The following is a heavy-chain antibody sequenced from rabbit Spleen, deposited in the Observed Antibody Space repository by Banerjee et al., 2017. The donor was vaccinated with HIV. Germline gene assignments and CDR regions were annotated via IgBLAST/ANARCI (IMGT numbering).Heavy chain of an antibody. J-gene: IGHJ3*01. D-gene: IGHD6-1*01. CDR3: ARGIPYGFAGDGYPPYAMDL. V-gene: IGHV1S45*01. CDR2: INAVTGKA. CDR1: GFSFSNKAV. Sequence: QERLVESGGGLVKPEGSLKLSCTASGFSFSNKAVMCWVRQAPGKGLEWIACINAVTGKAVYASWAKGRFTFSKTSSTTVTLQMTSLTAADTATYFCARGIPYGFAGDGYPPYAMDLWGPGTLVTVS.